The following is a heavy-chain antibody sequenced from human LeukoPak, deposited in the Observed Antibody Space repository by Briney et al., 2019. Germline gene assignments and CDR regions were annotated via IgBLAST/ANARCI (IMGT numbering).Heavy chain of an antibody. CDR2: INPSGGST. J-gene: IGHJ5*02. D-gene: IGHD1-26*01. Sequence: ASVKVSCKASGYTFTSYYMHWVRQAPAQGLEWVGIINPSGGSTSYAQKFQGRVTMTRDTSASSASMELSSLRSEDTAMYYCARERAVGATTSWFDPWGQGTLVTVSS. V-gene: IGHV1-46*01. CDR3: ARERAVGATTSWFDP. CDR1: GYTFTSYY.